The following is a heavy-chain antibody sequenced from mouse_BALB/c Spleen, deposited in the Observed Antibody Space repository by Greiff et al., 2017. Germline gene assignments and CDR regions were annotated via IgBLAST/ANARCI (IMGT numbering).Heavy chain of an antibody. CDR1: GYAFTNYL. Sequence: QVQLKESGAELVRPGTSVKVSCKASGYAFTNYLIEWVKQRPGQGLEWIGVINPGSGGTNYNEKFKGKATLTADKSSSTAYMQLSSLTSDDSAVYFCARRPPGAMDYWGQGTSVTVSS. V-gene: IGHV1-54*01. J-gene: IGHJ4*01. CDR3: ARRPPGAMDY. CDR2: INPGSGGT.